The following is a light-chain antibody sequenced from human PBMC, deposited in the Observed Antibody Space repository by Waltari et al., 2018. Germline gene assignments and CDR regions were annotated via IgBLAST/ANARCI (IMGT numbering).Light chain of an antibody. CDR1: SSDRGAYES. CDR2: DVT. Sequence: SALTQPDSVSGSPGQSITISCSGISSDRGAYESVSWYQQNPGKAPKVIIYDVTSRPSGVSNRFSGSKSGSSASLTISGLQPEDEADYYCSSFTTSTTGIFGGGTRLTVL. J-gene: IGLJ2*01. V-gene: IGLV2-14*01. CDR3: SSFTTSTTGI.